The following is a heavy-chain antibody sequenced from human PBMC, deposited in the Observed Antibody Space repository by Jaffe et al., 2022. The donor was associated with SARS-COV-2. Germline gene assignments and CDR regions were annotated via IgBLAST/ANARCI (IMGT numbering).Heavy chain of an antibody. CDR3: AREESPGVGFWSGYRSSYYYYGMDV. D-gene: IGHD3-3*01. J-gene: IGHJ6*02. V-gene: IGHV1-18*01. CDR1: GYTFTSYG. CDR2: ISAYNGNT. Sequence: QVQLVQSGAEVKKPGASVKVSCKASGYTFTSYGISWVRQAPGQGLEWMGWISAYNGNTNYAQKLQGRVTMTTDTSTSTAYMELRSLRSDDTAVYYCAREESPGVGFWSGYRSSYYYYGMDVWGQGTTVTVSS.